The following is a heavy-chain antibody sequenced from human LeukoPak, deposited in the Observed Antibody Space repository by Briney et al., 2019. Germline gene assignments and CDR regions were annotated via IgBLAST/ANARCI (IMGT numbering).Heavy chain of an antibody. CDR3: SGAWGSLLYYYMDV. Sequence: ASVKVSFKASGYTFTSYYMHWVRQAPGQGLGWMGVFNPSGGSTNYAQKVQGRVSITRDMYTSKDYMELSSPRSRDTAVASYSGAWGSLLYYYMDVWGKGTTVTVSS. CDR2: FNPSGGST. D-gene: IGHD3-16*01. J-gene: IGHJ6*03. V-gene: IGHV1-46*01. CDR1: GYTFTSYY.